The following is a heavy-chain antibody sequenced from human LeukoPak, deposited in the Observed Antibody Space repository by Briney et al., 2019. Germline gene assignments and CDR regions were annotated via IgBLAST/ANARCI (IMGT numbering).Heavy chain of an antibody. CDR1: GGSISSYY. Sequence: SETLSLTCTASGGSISSYYLSWIRQPPGKGLEWIGYIYYSGSTNYNPSLKSRVTISVDTSKNQFSLKLSSVTAADTAVYYCARVITMVRGVISYGMDVWGQGTTVTVSS. V-gene: IGHV4-59*01. J-gene: IGHJ6*02. CDR2: IYYSGST. CDR3: ARVITMVRGVISYGMDV. D-gene: IGHD3-10*01.